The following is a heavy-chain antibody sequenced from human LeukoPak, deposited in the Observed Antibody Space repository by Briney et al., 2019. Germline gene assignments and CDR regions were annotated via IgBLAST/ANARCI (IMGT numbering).Heavy chain of an antibody. J-gene: IGHJ4*02. CDR1: GFSFSTST. V-gene: IGHV3-23*01. CDR3: AKVSASYYMDYFDN. D-gene: IGHD1-26*01. Sequence: GGSLRLSCAASGFSFSTSTMTWFRQAPGKGLEWVSAITGGGDNTYYANSVKGRFTISRDNSKDTLFLQMNSLRVDDTAVYYCAKVSASYYMDYFDNWGQGTLVTVSS. CDR2: ITGGGDNT.